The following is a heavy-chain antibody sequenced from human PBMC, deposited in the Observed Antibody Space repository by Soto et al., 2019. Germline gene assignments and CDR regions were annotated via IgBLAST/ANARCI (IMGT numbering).Heavy chain of an antibody. D-gene: IGHD2-2*01. CDR3: ARMTSSLSPGR. J-gene: IGHJ4*02. CDR1: GFAFSNYS. Sequence: GVSLRLSCVASGFAFSNYSMNWVRQAPGKGLEWVSYIRSSGSPTYYAGSVKGRFTISRDNAKKSLYLQMNSLRAEDTAVYFCARMTSSLSPGRWGQGTLVNVSS. V-gene: IGHV3-48*01. CDR2: IRSSGSPT.